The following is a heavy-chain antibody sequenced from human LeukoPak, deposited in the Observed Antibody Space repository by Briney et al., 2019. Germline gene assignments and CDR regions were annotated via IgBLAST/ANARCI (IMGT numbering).Heavy chain of an antibody. Sequence: GGSLRLSCAASGFTVSSNYMSWVRQAPGKGLEWVSVIYSGGSTYYADSVKGRFTISRDNSKNTLYLQMNSLRAEDTAVYYCARESSLVGEYIDYWGQGTLATVSS. CDR2: IYSGGST. V-gene: IGHV3-66*01. CDR1: GFTVSSNY. J-gene: IGHJ4*02. D-gene: IGHD3-10*01. CDR3: ARESSLVGEYIDY.